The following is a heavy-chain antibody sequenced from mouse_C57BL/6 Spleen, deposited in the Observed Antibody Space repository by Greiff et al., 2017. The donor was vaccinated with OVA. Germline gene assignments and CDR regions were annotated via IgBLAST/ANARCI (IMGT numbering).Heavy chain of an antibody. CDR1: GFSFTSYG. Sequence: VQLQQSGPGLVQPSQSLSITCTVSGFSFTSYGVHWVRQSPGKGLEWLGVIWSGGSTDYNAAFISRLSISKDNSKSQVFFKMNSLQADDTAIYYCARGDYETWYFDYWGQGTTLTVSS. D-gene: IGHD2-4*01. J-gene: IGHJ2*01. CDR3: ARGDYETWYFDY. CDR2: IWSGGST. V-gene: IGHV2-2*01.